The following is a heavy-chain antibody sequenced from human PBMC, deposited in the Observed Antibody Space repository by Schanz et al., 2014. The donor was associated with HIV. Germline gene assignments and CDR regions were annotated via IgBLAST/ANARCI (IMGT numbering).Heavy chain of an antibody. D-gene: IGHD2-15*01. CDR3: AKGGRDILSYYGMDV. CDR1: AFPFSNHA. Sequence: EVQLLESGGGLVQPGGSLRLSCAASAFPFSNHAMSWVRQAPGKGLEWVSGISISGETTFYADSVKGRFTISRDNSKNTLYLQMNSLRAEDTAVYYCAKGGRDILSYYGMDVWGQGTTVTVSS. J-gene: IGHJ6*02. V-gene: IGHV3-23*01. CDR2: ISISGETT.